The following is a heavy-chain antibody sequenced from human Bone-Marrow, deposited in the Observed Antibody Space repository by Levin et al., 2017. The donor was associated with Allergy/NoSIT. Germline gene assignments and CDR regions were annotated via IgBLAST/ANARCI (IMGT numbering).Heavy chain of an antibody. V-gene: IGHV3-23*01. J-gene: IGHJ4*02. Sequence: GGSLRLSCAASRFTFSDYAMSWVRQAPGKGLEWVSSISGSGGTTYYADSVKGRFTISRDNSKNTLSLQMNSLRAEDTAVYYCAKVPDLSIPYYFDYWSQGTLVTVSS. CDR3: AKVPDLSIPYYFDY. D-gene: IGHD2-2*02. CDR2: ISGSGGTT. CDR1: RFTFSDYA.